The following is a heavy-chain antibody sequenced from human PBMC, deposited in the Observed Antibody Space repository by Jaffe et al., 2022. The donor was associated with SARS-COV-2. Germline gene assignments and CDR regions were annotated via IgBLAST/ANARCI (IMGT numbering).Heavy chain of an antibody. D-gene: IGHD7-27*01. J-gene: IGHJ4*02. Sequence: QLQLQESGPGLVKPSETLSLTCTVSGDSINSGDDYWGWVRQPPGKGLEWIGTIFHSGSTYYNPSLKSRVTMSVDTSKNQFSLKLTSVTAADTAVYYCARTIRTGDLGRGYFDYWGRGTLVTVSS. CDR3: ARTIRTGDLGRGYFDY. CDR2: IFHSGST. V-gene: IGHV4-39*01. CDR1: GDSINSGDDY.